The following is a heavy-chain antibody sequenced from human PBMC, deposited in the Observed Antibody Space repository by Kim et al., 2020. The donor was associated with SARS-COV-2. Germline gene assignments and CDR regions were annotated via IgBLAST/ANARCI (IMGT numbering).Heavy chain of an antibody. J-gene: IGHJ6*02. D-gene: IGHD6-13*01. CDR2: ISSSSSYI. CDR3: ARVVSSRIYSSSWPPYYYYGMDV. V-gene: IGHV3-21*04. CDR1: GFTFSSYS. Sequence: GGSLRLSCAASGFTFSSYSMNWVRQAPGKGLEWVSSISSSSSYIYYADSVKGRFTISRDNAKNSLYLQMNSLRAEDTAVYYCARVVSSRIYSSSWPPYYYYGMDVWGQGTTVTVSS.